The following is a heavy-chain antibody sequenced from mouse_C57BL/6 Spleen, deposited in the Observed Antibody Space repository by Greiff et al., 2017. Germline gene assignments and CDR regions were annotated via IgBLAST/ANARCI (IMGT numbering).Heavy chain of an antibody. Sequence: EVQLQESGPGLVKPSQSLSLTCSVTGYSITSGYYWNWIRQFPGNKLEWMGYISYDGSNNYNQSLKNRISITRDTSKNQFFLKLNSVTTEDTATYYCARLTVVSYYYAMDYWGQGTSVTVSS. CDR1: GYSITSGYY. CDR2: ISYDGSN. CDR3: ARLTVVSYYYAMDY. J-gene: IGHJ4*01. V-gene: IGHV3-6*01. D-gene: IGHD1-1*01.